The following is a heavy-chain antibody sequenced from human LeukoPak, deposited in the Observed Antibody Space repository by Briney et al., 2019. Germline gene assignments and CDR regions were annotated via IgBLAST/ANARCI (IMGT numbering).Heavy chain of an antibody. J-gene: IGHJ6*02. D-gene: IGHD3-10*01. CDR1: GFTFSSYW. V-gene: IGHV3-7*01. CDR3: VRGDGSGSYYNNYYYGMDV. Sequence: PGGSLRLSCAASGFTFSSYWMSWVRQAPGKGLEWVANIKQDGSEKYYVDSVKGRFTISRDNAKNSLYLQMNSLRAEDTAVYYCVRGDGSGSYYNNYYYGMDVWGQGTTVTVSS. CDR2: IKQDGSEK.